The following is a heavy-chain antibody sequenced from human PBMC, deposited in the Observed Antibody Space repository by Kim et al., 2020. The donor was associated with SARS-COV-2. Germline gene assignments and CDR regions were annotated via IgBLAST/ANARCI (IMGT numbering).Heavy chain of an antibody. CDR1: GVSISSSSYY. CDR2: IYYSGRT. V-gene: IGHV4-39*01. J-gene: IGHJ5*02. Sequence: SETLSLTCTVSGVSISSSSYYWGWIRQPPGKGLEWIGSIYYSGRTYYNPSLKSLAAISVDSSKNQFSLKLSSVTAADTAVYYCAKYYYDLNWFDPWGQGTLVTVSS. CDR3: AKYYYDLNWFDP. D-gene: IGHD3-22*01.